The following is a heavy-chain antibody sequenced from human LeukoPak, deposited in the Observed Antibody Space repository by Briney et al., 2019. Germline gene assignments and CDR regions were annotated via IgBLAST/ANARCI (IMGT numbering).Heavy chain of an antibody. CDR2: IRGSGGST. V-gene: IGHV3-23*01. CDR3: AKGSSITMIVVVIDY. CDR1: GFTFSSYA. J-gene: IGHJ4*02. D-gene: IGHD3-22*01. Sequence: GGSLRLSCAASGFTFSSYAMSWVRQAPGKGLEWVSAIRGSGGSTYYADSVKGRFTISRDNSKNTLYLQMNSLRAEDTAVYYCAKGSSITMIVVVIDYWGQGTLVTVSS.